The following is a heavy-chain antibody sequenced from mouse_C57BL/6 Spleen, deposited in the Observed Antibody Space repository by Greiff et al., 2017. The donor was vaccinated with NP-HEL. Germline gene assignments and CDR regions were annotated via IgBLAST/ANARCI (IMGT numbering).Heavy chain of an antibody. D-gene: IGHD4-1*01. J-gene: IGHJ1*03. CDR2: INPSNGGT. CDR1: GYTFTSYW. CDR3: ARTGSYWYFEV. Sequence: QVQLQQPGTELVKPGASVKLSCKASGYTFTSYWMHWVKQRPGQGLEWIGNINPSNGGTNYNEKFKSKATLTVDKSSSAAYMQLSSLTSEDTAVYYCARTGSYWYFEVWGTGTTVTVSS. V-gene: IGHV1-53*01.